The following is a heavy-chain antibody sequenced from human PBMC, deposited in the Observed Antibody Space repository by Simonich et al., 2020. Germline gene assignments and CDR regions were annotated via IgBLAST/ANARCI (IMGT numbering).Heavy chain of an antibody. CDR3: ARGGLYFDY. J-gene: IGHJ4*02. V-gene: IGHV4-59*01. CDR2: IYYSGST. CDR1: GRSISSYY. D-gene: IGHD2-15*01. Sequence: QVQLQESGPGLVKPSETLSLTCTVSGRSISSYYWSWIRQPPGKGLEWIGYIYYSGSTNYNPSLKSRVTISVDTSKNQFSLKLSSVTAADTAVYYCARGGLYFDYWGQGTLVTVSS.